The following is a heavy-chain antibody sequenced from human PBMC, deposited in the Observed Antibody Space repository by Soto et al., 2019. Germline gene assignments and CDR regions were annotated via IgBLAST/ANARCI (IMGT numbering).Heavy chain of an antibody. CDR3: ARDRPNKTSNCTNGVCARRKADAFDI. J-gene: IGHJ3*02. CDR2: IIPILGIA. V-gene: IGHV1-69*04. D-gene: IGHD2-8*01. Sequence: ASVKVSCKASGGTFSSYTISWVRQAPGQGLEWMGRIIPILGIANYAQKFQGRVTITADKSTSTAYMELSSLRSEDTAVYYCARDRPNKTSNCTNGVCARRKADAFDIWGQGTMVTVSS. CDR1: GGTFSSYT.